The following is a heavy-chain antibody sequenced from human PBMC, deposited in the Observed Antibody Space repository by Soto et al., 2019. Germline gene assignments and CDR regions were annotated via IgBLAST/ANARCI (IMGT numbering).Heavy chain of an antibody. J-gene: IGHJ4*02. D-gene: IGHD2-2*01. CDR1: GFTFSSYG. Sequence: QVQLVESGGGVVQPGRSLRLSCAASGFTFSSYGMHWVRQAPGKGLEWVAVISYDGSNKYYADSVKGRFTISRDNSKNTLYLQMNSLRAEDTAVYYCAKDLVVGSGVPPVFGYWGQGTLVTVPS. V-gene: IGHV3-30*18. CDR2: ISYDGSNK. CDR3: AKDLVVGSGVPPVFGY.